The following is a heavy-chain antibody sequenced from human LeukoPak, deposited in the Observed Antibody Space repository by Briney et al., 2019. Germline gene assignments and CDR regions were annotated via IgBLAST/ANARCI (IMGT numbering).Heavy chain of an antibody. CDR2: IRYDGSNK. J-gene: IGHJ4*02. CDR3: AKAGGSWYYFDY. CDR1: GFSFSNYG. Sequence: GGSLRLSCAASGFSFSNYGMHWVRQAPGKGLEWVAFIRYDGSNKYYADSVKGRFTISRDNSKNTLYLQMNSLRAEDTALYYCAKAGGSWYYFDYWGQGTLVTVSS. D-gene: IGHD3-16*01. V-gene: IGHV3-30*02.